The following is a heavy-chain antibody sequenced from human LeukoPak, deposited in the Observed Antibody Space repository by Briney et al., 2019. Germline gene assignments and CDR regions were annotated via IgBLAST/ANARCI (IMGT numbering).Heavy chain of an antibody. CDR2: ISSSSSYI. Sequence: GGSLRLSCAASGFTFSSYSMNWVRQAPGKGLEWVSSISSSSSYIYYADSVKGRFTISRDNAKNSLYLQMNSLRAEDTAVYYRARRITGTIQPTNWFDPWGQGTLVTVSS. CDR1: GFTFSSYS. CDR3: ARRITGTIQPTNWFDP. J-gene: IGHJ5*02. D-gene: IGHD1-20*01. V-gene: IGHV3-21*01.